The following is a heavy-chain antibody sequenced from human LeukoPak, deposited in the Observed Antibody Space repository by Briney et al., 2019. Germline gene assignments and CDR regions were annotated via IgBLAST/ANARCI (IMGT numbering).Heavy chain of an antibody. J-gene: IGHJ4*02. D-gene: IGHD3-10*01. CDR3: AKSCEFGELRL. V-gene: IGHV3-74*01. CDR2: INSDGSST. Sequence: GGSLRLPCAASGFTFSNYWMHWVRQAPGKGLVWVSRINSDGSSTTYADSVKGRFTISRDNSKNSLYLQMNSLRADDTALYYCAKSCEFGELRLWGQGTLVTVSS. CDR1: GFTFSNYW.